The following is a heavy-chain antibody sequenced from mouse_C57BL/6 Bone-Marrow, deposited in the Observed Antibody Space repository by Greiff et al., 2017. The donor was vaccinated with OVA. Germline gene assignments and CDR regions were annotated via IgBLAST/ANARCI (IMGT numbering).Heavy chain of an antibody. CDR2: IDPSDSET. CDR3: ARLWQLRLRYY. V-gene: IGHV1-52*01. D-gene: IGHD3-2*02. Sequence: QVQLQQSGAELVRPGSSVKLSCKASGYTFTSYWMHWVKQRPIQGLEWIGNIDPSDSETHYNQKFKDKATLTVDKSSSTAYMQLSSLTSEDSAVYYCARLWQLRLRYYWGQGTTLTVSS. CDR1: GYTFTSYW. J-gene: IGHJ2*01.